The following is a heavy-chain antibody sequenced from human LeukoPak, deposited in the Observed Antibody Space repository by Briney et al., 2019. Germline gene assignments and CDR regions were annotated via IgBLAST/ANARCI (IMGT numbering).Heavy chain of an antibody. V-gene: IGHV5-51*01. CDR2: IYPGDSDT. Sequence: GESLKISCKGSGYSFSTHWIGWVRQMPGKGLEWMGIIYPGDSDTRYSPSFQGQVTISADKSISTAYLQWSSLKASDTAMYYCARHPGWYYDSSGYYPDYYYGMDVWGQGTTVTVSS. CDR3: ARHPGWYYDSSGYYPDYYYGMDV. J-gene: IGHJ6*02. D-gene: IGHD3-22*01. CDR1: GYSFSTHW.